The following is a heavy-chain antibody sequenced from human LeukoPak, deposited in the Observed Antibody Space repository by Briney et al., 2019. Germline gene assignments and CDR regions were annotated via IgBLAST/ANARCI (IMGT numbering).Heavy chain of an antibody. CDR2: ISGSGSGGST. CDR1: GFTFSSSA. D-gene: IGHD3-22*01. CDR3: AEGKYYYDSSGYYWIPDGAFDI. J-gene: IGHJ3*02. Sequence: GGSLRLSCAASGFTFSSSAMSWVRQAPGKGLEWVSNISGSGSGGSTYYADSAKGRFTISRDNSKNTLYLQMNSLRAEDTAVYYCAEGKYYYDSSGYYWIPDGAFDIWGQGTMVTVSS. V-gene: IGHV3-23*01.